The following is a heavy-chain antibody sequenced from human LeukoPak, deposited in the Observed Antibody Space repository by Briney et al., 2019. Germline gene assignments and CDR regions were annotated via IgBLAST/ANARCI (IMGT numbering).Heavy chain of an antibody. J-gene: IGHJ4*02. CDR2: IYYTGST. CDR3: ARGGSRVISSSDFDF. CDR1: GGSFSSYY. V-gene: IGHV4-59*01. D-gene: IGHD6-6*01. Sequence: SETLSLTCTVSGGSFSSYYWNWIRQSPGEGREGVGYIYYTGSTNYNPSLKGRVTLSVDTSNNQFSLRLRSVTAADTAVYYCARGGSRVISSSDFDFWGQGILVTVSS.